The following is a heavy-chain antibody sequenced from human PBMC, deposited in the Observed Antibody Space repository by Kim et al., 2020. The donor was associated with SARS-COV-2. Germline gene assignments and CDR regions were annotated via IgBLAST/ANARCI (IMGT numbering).Heavy chain of an antibody. Sequence: ASVKVSCKASGYTFTSYYMHWVRQAPGQVLEWMGIINPSGGSTSYAQKFQGRVTMTRDTSTSTVYMELSSLRSEDTAVYYCAREVGPLRYFDWLSANWFDPWGQGTLVTVSS. J-gene: IGHJ5*02. CDR3: AREVGPLRYFDWLSANWFDP. CDR2: INPSGGST. V-gene: IGHV1-46*01. D-gene: IGHD3-9*01. CDR1: GYTFTSYY.